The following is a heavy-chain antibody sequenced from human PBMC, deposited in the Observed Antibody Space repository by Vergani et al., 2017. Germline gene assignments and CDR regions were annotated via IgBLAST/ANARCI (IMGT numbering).Heavy chain of an antibody. CDR3: AGDGGEYDKDALDV. Sequence: QVQLQESGPGLVKPSQTLYRTCTVSGGSFSTVGQSWTWLRQPAGKGLEWIGRIYTSGATTYNPSLRSRAIMSVNASKKQFSMKWTSVTAADAAVYYCAGDGGEYDKDALDVWGQGTKVTVTS. J-gene: IGHJ3*01. CDR1: GGSFSTVGQS. D-gene: IGHD2-21*01. CDR2: IYTSGAT. V-gene: IGHV4-61*02.